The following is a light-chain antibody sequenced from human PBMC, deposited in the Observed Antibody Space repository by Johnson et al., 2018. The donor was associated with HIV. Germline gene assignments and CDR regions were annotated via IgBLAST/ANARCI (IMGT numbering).Light chain of an antibody. CDR3: GTWDSRLNVYL. V-gene: IGLV1-51*01. CDR2: DNN. CDR1: SSNIGNNF. J-gene: IGLJ1*01. Sequence: QSILTQPPSVSAAPGQKVTISCSGSSSNIGNNFISWYQQLPGSAPKLLIYDNNTRPSGIPDRFSGSKSGTSATLGITGLQTGDEADYYCGTWDSRLNVYLFGPGTKVTVL.